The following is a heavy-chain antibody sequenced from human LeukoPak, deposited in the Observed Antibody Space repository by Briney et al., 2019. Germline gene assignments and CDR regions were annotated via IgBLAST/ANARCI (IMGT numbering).Heavy chain of an antibody. J-gene: IGHJ4*02. V-gene: IGHV3-48*04. CDR3: ARINSGIDY. Sequence: RGGSLRLSCAASGFTFSIYSINWVRQAPGKGLEWVSYISSSSSSTIYYADSVKGRFTISRDNAKNSLYLQMNSLRAEDTAVYYCARINSGIDYWGQGTLVTVSS. CDR2: ISSSSSSTI. D-gene: IGHD3-10*01. CDR1: GFTFSIYS.